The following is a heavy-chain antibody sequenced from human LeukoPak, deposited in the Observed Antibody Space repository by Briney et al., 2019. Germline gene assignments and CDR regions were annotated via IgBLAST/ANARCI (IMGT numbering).Heavy chain of an antibody. D-gene: IGHD3-9*01. CDR2: ISSSSYI. J-gene: IGHJ3*02. Sequence: GGSLRLSCAASGFTFSSYTMNWVRQAPGKGLEWVSSISSSSYIYYADSVKGRFTISRDNAKNSLYLQMNSLRAEDTAVYYCARDTYDILTGYYKWAFDIWGQGTMVTVSS. CDR3: ARDTYDILTGYYKWAFDI. V-gene: IGHV3-21*06. CDR1: GFTFSSYT.